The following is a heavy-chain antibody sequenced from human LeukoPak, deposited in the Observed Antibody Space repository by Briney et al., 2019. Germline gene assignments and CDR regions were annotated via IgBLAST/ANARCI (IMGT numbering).Heavy chain of an antibody. CDR1: GGSISSSSYY. J-gene: IGHJ3*02. CDR2: IYYSRST. Sequence: SETLSLTCTVSGGSISSSSYYWGWIRQPPGKGLEWIGSIYYSRSTYYNPSLKSRVTISVDTSKNQFSLKLSSVTAADTAVYYCARHFGVVVVITTAFDIWGQGTMVTVSS. CDR3: ARHFGVVVVITTAFDI. D-gene: IGHD3-22*01. V-gene: IGHV4-39*01.